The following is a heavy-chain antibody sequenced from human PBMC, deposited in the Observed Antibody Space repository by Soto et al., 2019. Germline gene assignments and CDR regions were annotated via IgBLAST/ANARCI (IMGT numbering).Heavy chain of an antibody. V-gene: IGHV4-34*01. Sequence: PSETLSLTCAVYGGSFSCYFWSWIRQPPGKGLEWIGEISHSGSTSYNPSLQSRVTISVDTSKSQFSLKLTSVTAADTAVYYCARWVRGYIFDYWGQGALVTVSS. D-gene: IGHD3-10*01. CDR1: GGSFSCYF. CDR3: ARWVRGYIFDY. CDR2: ISHSGST. J-gene: IGHJ4*02.